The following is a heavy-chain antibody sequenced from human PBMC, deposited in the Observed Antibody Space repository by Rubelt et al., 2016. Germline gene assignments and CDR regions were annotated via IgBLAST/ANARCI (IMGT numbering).Heavy chain of an antibody. V-gene: IGHV4-30-2*01. D-gene: IGHD6-13*01. CDR2: IDHGGST. CDR1: GGSMSSGSYS. CDR3: ARDSAGFDY. Sequence: QLQLQESGSGLVKSSQTLSLTCVVSGGSMSSGSYSWSWIRQPPGKGLEWVGYIDHGGSTHYNPSLKSRLTISVDRSKNQYSLNLRSVTAADTAVYFCARDSAGFDYWGQGTLVTVSS. J-gene: IGHJ4*02.